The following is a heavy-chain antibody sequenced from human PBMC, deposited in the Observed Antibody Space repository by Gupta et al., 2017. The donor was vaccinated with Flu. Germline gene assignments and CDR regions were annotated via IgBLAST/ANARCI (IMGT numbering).Heavy chain of an antibody. Sequence: EVQLVESGGGLVQPGGSLQLSCAASGFTFRGSAMHWVRQASGKGLEWVGRIRSKANSYATAYAASVKGRFTISRDDSKNTAYLQMNSLKTEDTAVYYCTRLGEMATHDFDYWGQGTLVTVSS. D-gene: IGHD3-16*01. J-gene: IGHJ4*02. V-gene: IGHV3-73*01. CDR1: GFTFRGSA. CDR2: IRSKANSYAT. CDR3: TRLGEMATHDFDY.